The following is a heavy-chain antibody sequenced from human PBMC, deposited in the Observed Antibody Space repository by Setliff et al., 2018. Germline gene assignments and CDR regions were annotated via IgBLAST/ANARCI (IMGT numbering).Heavy chain of an antibody. D-gene: IGHD3-22*01. J-gene: IGHJ4*02. Sequence: PGGSLRLSCAASGFTFSSYAMSWVRQAPGKGLEWVSAISGSGGSTYYADSVKGRFTISRDNSKNTLYLQMNSLRAEDTAVYYCARDPYYYDSSGYLTFDYWGQGTLVTVSS. CDR1: GFTFSSYA. CDR2: ISGSGGST. CDR3: ARDPYYYDSSGYLTFDY. V-gene: IGHV3-23*01.